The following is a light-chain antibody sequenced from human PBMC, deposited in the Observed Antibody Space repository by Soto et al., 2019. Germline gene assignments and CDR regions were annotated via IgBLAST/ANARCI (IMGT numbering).Light chain of an antibody. J-gene: IGKJ5*01. CDR3: MQGTHWPIT. V-gene: IGKV2-30*02. CDR1: QRLVHSDGIAY. CDR2: KVS. Sequence: DVVMTQSPLSLPVTLGQPASISCRSNQRLVHSDGIAYFSWFQQRPGRSPRRLIYKVSNRDSGVPARFSGSGSGTDFALKIRRVEAEDVGVYYCMQGTHWPITFGQGTRLEIK.